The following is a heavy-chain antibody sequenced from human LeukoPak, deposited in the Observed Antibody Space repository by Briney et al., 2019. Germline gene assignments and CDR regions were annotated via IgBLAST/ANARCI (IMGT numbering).Heavy chain of an antibody. CDR3: ARVTYYYDSSGYYEA. Sequence: SVKVSCKASGGTFSSYAISWVRQAPGQGLEWMGRIIPILGIANYAQKFQGRVTITAGKSTSTAYMELSSLRSEDTAVYYCARVTYYYDSSGYYEAWGQGTLVTVSS. CDR2: IIPILGIA. D-gene: IGHD3-22*01. J-gene: IGHJ4*02. V-gene: IGHV1-69*04. CDR1: GGTFSSYA.